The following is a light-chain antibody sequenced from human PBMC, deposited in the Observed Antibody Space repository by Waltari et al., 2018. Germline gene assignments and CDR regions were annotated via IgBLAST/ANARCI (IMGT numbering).Light chain of an antibody. CDR2: DVS. Sequence: QSALTPPASVSGSPGQSITISCTGTSSDVGGYNYVSWYQQHPGKAPKLMIYDVSNRPSGVSNRFSGSKSGNTASLTISGLQAEDEADYYCSSYTSSRNYVFGTGTKVTVL. V-gene: IGLV2-14*03. CDR1: SSDVGGYNY. CDR3: SSYTSSRNYV. J-gene: IGLJ1*01.